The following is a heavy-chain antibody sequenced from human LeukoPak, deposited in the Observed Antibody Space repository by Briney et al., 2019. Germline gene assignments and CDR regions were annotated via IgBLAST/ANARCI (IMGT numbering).Heavy chain of an antibody. V-gene: IGHV3-48*02. CDR3: ARDLTSVPTR. CDR1: GFTFSRDS. J-gene: IGHJ4*02. CDR2: ISSSGNTK. Sequence: PGGSLRLSCAGSGFTFSRDSMNWVRQAPGKGLEWVSYISSSGNTKHYVDSVKGRFTISRDNAKNSVYLQMNSLRNEDTAVYYCARDLTSVPTRWGQGTLVTVSS. D-gene: IGHD4-17*01.